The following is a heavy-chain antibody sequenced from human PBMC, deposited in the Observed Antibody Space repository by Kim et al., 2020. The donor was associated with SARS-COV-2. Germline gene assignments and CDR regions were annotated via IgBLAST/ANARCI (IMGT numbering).Heavy chain of an antibody. CDR2: IIPIFGTA. V-gene: IGHV1-69*13. Sequence: SVKVSCKASGGTFSNYAISWVRQAPGQGLEWMGGIIPIFGTANYAQKFQGRVTITADESTSTAYMELSSLRSEDTAVYYCARVGYCSGGRCYSVDDYYGMDVWGQGTTVTVSS. CDR1: GGTFSNYA. CDR3: ARVGYCSGGRCYSVDDYYGMDV. J-gene: IGHJ6*02. D-gene: IGHD2-15*01.